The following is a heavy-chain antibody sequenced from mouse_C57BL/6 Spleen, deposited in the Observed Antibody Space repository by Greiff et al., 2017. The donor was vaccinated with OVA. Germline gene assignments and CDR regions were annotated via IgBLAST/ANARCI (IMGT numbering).Heavy chain of an antibody. Sequence: VKLQESGPGLVAPSQRLSITCTVSGFSLTSYGVHWVRQPPGKGLEWLVVIWSDGSTTYNSALKSRLSISKDNSKSQVFLKMNSLQTDDTAMYYCARHPYGKSAMDYWGQGTSVTVSS. CDR2: IWSDGST. J-gene: IGHJ4*01. D-gene: IGHD2-1*01. CDR1: GFSLTSYG. V-gene: IGHV2-6-1*01. CDR3: ARHPYGKSAMDY.